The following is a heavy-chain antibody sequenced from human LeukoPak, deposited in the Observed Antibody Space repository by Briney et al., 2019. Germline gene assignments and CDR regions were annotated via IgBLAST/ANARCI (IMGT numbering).Heavy chain of an antibody. CDR2: IYHSGST. Sequence: SGTLSLTCAVSGGSISSSNWWSWVRQPPGKGLEWIGEIYHSGSTNYNPSLKSRVTISVGKSKNQFSLKLSSVTAADTAVYYCARNYDILTGSNWFDPWGQGTLVTVSS. J-gene: IGHJ5*02. CDR1: GGSISSSNW. CDR3: ARNYDILTGSNWFDP. V-gene: IGHV4-4*02. D-gene: IGHD3-9*01.